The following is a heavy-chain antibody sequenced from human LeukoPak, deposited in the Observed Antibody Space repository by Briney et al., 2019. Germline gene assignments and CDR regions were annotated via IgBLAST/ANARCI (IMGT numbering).Heavy chain of an antibody. CDR2: INPNSGGT. CDR3: AVNLAYCGGDCYPFDAFDI. D-gene: IGHD2-21*02. CDR1: GYTFTGYY. J-gene: IGHJ3*02. Sequence: GASVKVSCKASGYTFTGYYMHWVRQAPGQGLEWMGWINPNSGGTNYAQKFQGRVTMTRDTSISTAYMELSRLRSDDTAAYYCAVNLAYCGGDCYPFDAFDIWGQGTMVTVSS. V-gene: IGHV1-2*02.